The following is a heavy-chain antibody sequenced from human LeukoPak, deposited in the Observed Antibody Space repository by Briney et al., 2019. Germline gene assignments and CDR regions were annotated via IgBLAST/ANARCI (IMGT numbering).Heavy chain of an antibody. CDR2: IFNDGNK. CDR3: ARSPQTIGAFDI. CDR1: GFTVNSKY. Sequence: GGSLRLSCAASGFTVNSKYMNWVRQAPGKGLEWVSVIFNDGNKYYADSVRGRFTISRDNSKNILYLQMNSLRVEDTAVYYCARSPQTIGAFDIWGQGTMVTVSS. V-gene: IGHV3-53*01. D-gene: IGHD1-1*01. J-gene: IGHJ3*02.